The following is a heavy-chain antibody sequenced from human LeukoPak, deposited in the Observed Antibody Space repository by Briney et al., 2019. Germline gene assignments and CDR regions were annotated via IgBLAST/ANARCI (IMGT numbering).Heavy chain of an antibody. D-gene: IGHD1-1*01. CDR3: ARHDDIGVFRNGMDV. CDR2: FYVSRAS. J-gene: IGHJ6*02. CDR1: GGYISGYY. Sequence: SETLSLTCTVSGGYISGYYWSWIRQSPGKGLEWIGYFYVSRASFYNPSLKSRVTMSGDTSKNQFSLKMNSVTAADTAVYYCARHDDIGVFRNGMDVWGQGTTVTVSS. V-gene: IGHV4-59*08.